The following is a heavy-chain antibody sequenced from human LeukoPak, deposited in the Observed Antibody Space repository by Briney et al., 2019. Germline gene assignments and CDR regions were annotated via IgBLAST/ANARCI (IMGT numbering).Heavy chain of an antibody. J-gene: IGHJ4*02. CDR1: GFTVSGSW. V-gene: IGHV3-74*01. D-gene: IGHD6-13*01. CDR3: ARGSSWPDY. Sequence: GGSLRLSCAASGFTVSGSWMHWVRQAPGKGLVWVSRINTDGSSTTHADSVKGRFTISRDNANNTLYLQMNSLRGEDTAVYYCARGSSWPDYWGQGTLVT. CDR2: INTDGSST.